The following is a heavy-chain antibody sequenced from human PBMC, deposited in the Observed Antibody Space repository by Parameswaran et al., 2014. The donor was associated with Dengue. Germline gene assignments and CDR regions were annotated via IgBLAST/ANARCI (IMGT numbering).Heavy chain of an antibody. V-gene: IGHV1-3*01. CDR3: ARVGQWLVRAFDI. Sequence: WVRQAPGQRLEWMGWINAGNGNTKYSQKFQGRVTITRDTSASTAYMELSSLRSEDTAVYYCARVGQWLVRAFDIWGQGTMVTVSS. J-gene: IGHJ3*02. D-gene: IGHD6-19*01. CDR2: INAGNGNT.